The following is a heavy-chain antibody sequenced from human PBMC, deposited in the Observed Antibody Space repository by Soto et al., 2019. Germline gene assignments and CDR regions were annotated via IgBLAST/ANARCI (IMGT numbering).Heavy chain of an antibody. CDR3: ARDGLASWYIFYLPRDGIDV. Sequence: SQTLSLTCAISGDSVSSNRAAWNWIRQCPSRGLEWLGRTYYRSKWYNDYAVSVKSRITINPDTSKNQFSLQLNSVTPEDTAVYYCARDGLASWYIFYLPRDGIDVRCFRTPVT. D-gene: IGHD2-2*02. J-gene: IGHJ6*02. CDR2: TYYRSKWYN. V-gene: IGHV6-1*01. CDR1: GDSVSSNRAA.